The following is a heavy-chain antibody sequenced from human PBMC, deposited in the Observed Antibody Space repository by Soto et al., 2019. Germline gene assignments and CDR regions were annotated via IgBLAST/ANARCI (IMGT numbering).Heavy chain of an antibody. CDR3: ARGGYYDNLWGKLSHYGLDV. Sequence: VQLVQSAAEVKKHGASVKVSCKTSGYTFIRYGIAWVRQAPGQGLEWVGWISPYNAYTIYAQKLQGRVTMTADTSTRTVYLELRGLKSDDTAGYQCARGGYYDNLWGKLSHYGLDVWGQGASVSASS. CDR2: ISPYNAYT. J-gene: IGHJ6*02. CDR1: GYTFIRYG. D-gene: IGHD3-16*01. V-gene: IGHV1-18*01.